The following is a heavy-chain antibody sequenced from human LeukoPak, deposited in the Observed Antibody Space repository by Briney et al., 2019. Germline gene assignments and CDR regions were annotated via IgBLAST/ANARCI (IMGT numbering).Heavy chain of an antibody. CDR2: IYYSGST. J-gene: IGHJ4*02. CDR3: ARGELLDFDY. CDR1: GGSISSYY. V-gene: IGHV4-59*01. Sequence: SETLSLTCTVSGGSISSYYWSRIRQPPGKGLEWIGYIYYSGSTNYNPSLKSRVTISVDTSKNQFSLKLSSVTAADTAVYYCARGELLDFDYWGQGTLVTVSS. D-gene: IGHD1-26*01.